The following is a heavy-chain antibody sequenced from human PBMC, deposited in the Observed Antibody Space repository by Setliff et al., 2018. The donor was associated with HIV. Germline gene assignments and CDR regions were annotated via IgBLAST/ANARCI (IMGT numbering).Heavy chain of an antibody. D-gene: IGHD2-8*01. CDR1: GFTFSNYE. J-gene: IGHJ4*02. V-gene: IGHV3-48*03. CDR2: ISSSGATK. CDR3: ARTACSLAMGCYFDF. Sequence: PGGSLRLSCAASGFTFSNYEMNWVRQAPGKGLEWVSYISSSGATKDYADSVKGRLTISRDNAKKSLYLQMNSLRVEDTAVYYCARTACSLAMGCYFDFRGRGTLVTVSS.